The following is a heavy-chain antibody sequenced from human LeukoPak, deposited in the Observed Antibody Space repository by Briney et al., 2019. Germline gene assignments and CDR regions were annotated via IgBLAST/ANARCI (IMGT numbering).Heavy chain of an antibody. Sequence: SETLSLTCTVSGGSISSYYWSWIRQPPGKELEWIGYIYYSRSTNYNPSLKSRVTISVDTSKNQFSLKLSSVTAADTAVYYCARVPGYSYGYDYYYYYGMDVWGQGTTVTVSS. CDR3: ARVPGYSYGYDYYYYYGMDV. D-gene: IGHD5-18*01. V-gene: IGHV4-59*01. J-gene: IGHJ6*02. CDR1: GGSISSYY. CDR2: IYYSRST.